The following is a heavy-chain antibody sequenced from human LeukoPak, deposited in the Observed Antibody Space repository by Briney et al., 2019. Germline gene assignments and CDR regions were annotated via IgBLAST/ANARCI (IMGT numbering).Heavy chain of an antibody. Sequence: GGSLRLSCAVSGFTLSDYAMSWVRQAPGKGLEWVSTISGSGGSTYSADSVKGRFTISRDNSRNTLYLQMNSLRAEDTAIYYCAKGGPQFLDYWGQGTLVTVSS. CDR3: AKGGPQFLDY. D-gene: IGHD2-21*01. J-gene: IGHJ4*02. CDR1: GFTLSDYA. CDR2: ISGSGGST. V-gene: IGHV3-23*01.